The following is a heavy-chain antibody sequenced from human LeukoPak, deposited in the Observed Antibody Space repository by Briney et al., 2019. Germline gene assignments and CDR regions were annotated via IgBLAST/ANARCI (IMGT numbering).Heavy chain of an antibody. J-gene: IGHJ3*02. Sequence: PGGSLRLSCAASGCRFSTNPMSLVHQAPGEGLEWVSAISPDKTYYADSVKGRLTISRDNYKNTVDLHMNSPRAEDTAICYCVKELVDRAFTRSFEIWGQGIVVTVSP. CDR2: ISPDKT. CDR1: GCRFSTNP. CDR3: VKELVDRAFTRSFEI. V-gene: IGHV3-23*01. D-gene: IGHD2-21*01.